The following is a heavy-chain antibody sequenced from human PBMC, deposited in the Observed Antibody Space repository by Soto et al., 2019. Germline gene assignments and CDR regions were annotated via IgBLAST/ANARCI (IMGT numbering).Heavy chain of an antibody. J-gene: IGHJ3*02. CDR3: AXEYCGGDCYPGDDAFDI. CDR2: IKQDGSEK. D-gene: IGHD2-21*02. Sequence: GGSLRLSCADSGFTFSSYWMSWVRQAPGKGLEWVANIKQDGSEKYYVDSVKGRFTISRDNAKNSLYLQMNSLRAEDTAVYYCAXEYCGGDCYPGDDAFDIWGQGTMVPVSS. V-gene: IGHV3-7*03. CDR1: GFTFSSYW.